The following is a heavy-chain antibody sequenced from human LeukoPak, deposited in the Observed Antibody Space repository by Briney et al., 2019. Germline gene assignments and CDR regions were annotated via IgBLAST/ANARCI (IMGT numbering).Heavy chain of an antibody. D-gene: IGHD2-21*01. J-gene: IGHJ4*02. V-gene: IGHV4-39*01. Sequence: SETLSLTCAVSGGSINSNSYYWAWVRQPPEKGLKLIGSIYYSGRTFYNPSLKSRVTISVDTSKNQFSLRLSSVTAADTAVYYCAPQQGRNLVNYFDYWGQGTLVTVSS. CDR3: APQQGRNLVNYFDY. CDR2: IYYSGRT. CDR1: GGSINSNSYY.